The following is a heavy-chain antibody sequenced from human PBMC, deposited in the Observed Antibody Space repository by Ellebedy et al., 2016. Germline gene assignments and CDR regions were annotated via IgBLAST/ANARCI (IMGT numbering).Heavy chain of an antibody. D-gene: IGHD1-26*01. CDR2: IYSDETTA. CDR1: GLTLSGYW. Sequence: GGSLRLSXAASGLTLSGYWMHWVRQAPGKGLVWVSRIYSDETTASYADSVKGRFTISRDSAKNTVYLQMKSLRAEDTALYYCAGLGVGSSGLDYWGQGTLVTVSS. V-gene: IGHV3-74*01. CDR3: AGLGVGSSGLDY. J-gene: IGHJ4*02.